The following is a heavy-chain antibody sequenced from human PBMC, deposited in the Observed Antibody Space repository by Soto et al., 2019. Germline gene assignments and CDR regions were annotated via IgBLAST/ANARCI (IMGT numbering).Heavy chain of an antibody. CDR1: GFTFSSYG. D-gene: IGHD2-2*01. J-gene: IGHJ6*02. Sequence: GGSLRLSCAASGFTFSSYGMHWVRQAPGKGLEWVAVISYDGSNKYYADSVKGRSTISRDNSKNTLYLQMNSLRAEDTAVYYCAKDIVVVPAASYYYYYGMDVWGQGTTVTVSS. CDR2: ISYDGSNK. V-gene: IGHV3-30*18. CDR3: AKDIVVVPAASYYYYYGMDV.